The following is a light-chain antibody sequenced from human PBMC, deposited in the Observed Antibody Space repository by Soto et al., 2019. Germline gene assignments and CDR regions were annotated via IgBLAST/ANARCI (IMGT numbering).Light chain of an antibody. CDR3: TSYAGRNNFVV. Sequence: QSALTQPPSASGSPGQSVTISCTGTSSDVGGYNYVSCYQQHPGKAPKLMIYEVTKRPSGVPDRFSGSKSGNTASLTVSGLQAEDEADYYCTSYAGRNNFVVFGGGTKLTVL. CDR2: EVT. J-gene: IGLJ2*01. V-gene: IGLV2-8*01. CDR1: SSDVGGYNY.